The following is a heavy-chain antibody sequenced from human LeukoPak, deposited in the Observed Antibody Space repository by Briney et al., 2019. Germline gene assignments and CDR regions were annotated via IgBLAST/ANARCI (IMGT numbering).Heavy chain of an antibody. J-gene: IGHJ6*03. CDR1: GGSISSYY. Sequence: PSETLSLTCTVSGGSISSYYWSWIRQPAGKGLEWIGRIYTSGSTNYNPSLKSRVTISVDTSKSQFSLKLSSVTAADTAVYYCAKEYSYGHGYYYYYMDVWGKGTTVTVSS. CDR3: AKEYSYGHGYYYYYMDV. V-gene: IGHV4-4*07. D-gene: IGHD5-18*01. CDR2: IYTSGST.